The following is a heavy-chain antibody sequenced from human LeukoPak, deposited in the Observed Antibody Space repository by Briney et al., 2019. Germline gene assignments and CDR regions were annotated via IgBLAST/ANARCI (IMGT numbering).Heavy chain of an antibody. CDR2: ISSSGRTI. V-gene: IGHV3-48*03. CDR3: ARVPGLRGNY. Sequence: PGGSLRLSCAASGCTFSSYEMNWVGQAPGKGVEWVSYISSSGRTIYYADSVKGRFTISRDNAKSSLFLQMNSLRAEDTAVYYCARVPGLRGNYWGQGTLVTVSS. D-gene: IGHD4-17*01. J-gene: IGHJ4*02. CDR1: GCTFSSYE.